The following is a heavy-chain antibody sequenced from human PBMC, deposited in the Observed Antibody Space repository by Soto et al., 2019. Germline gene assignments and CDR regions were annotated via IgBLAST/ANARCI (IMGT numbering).Heavy chain of an antibody. D-gene: IGHD1-26*01. V-gene: IGHV1-46*03. CDR1: GYTFTRYG. Sequence: ASVKVSCKASGYTFTRYGISWVRQAPGQGLEWMGIINPSGGATSYAQKFQGRVTMTRDTSTSTVYMELSSPRSEDTAVYYCARALYSGSYYLFDYWGQGTLVTVSS. CDR2: INPSGGAT. CDR3: ARALYSGSYYLFDY. J-gene: IGHJ4*02.